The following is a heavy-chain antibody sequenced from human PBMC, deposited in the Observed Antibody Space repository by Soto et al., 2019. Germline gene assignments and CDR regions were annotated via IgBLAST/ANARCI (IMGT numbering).Heavy chain of an antibody. CDR3: TTDLGGYDYYYGMDV. CDR1: GFTFSNAW. D-gene: IGHD2-15*01. CDR2: IKSKTDGGTT. Sequence: GGSLRLSCAASGFTFSNAWMSWVRQAPGKGLEWVGRIKSKTDGGTTDHAAPVKGRFTISRDDSKNTLYLQMNSLKTEDTAVYYCTTDLGGYDYYYGMDVWGQGTTVTASS. J-gene: IGHJ6*02. V-gene: IGHV3-15*01.